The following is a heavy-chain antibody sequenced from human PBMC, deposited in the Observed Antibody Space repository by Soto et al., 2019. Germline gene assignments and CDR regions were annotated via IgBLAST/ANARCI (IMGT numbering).Heavy chain of an antibody. D-gene: IGHD5-12*01. V-gene: IGHV1-69*13. Sequence: SVKVSCKASGGTFSSYAISWLRQAPGQGLEWMGGIIPIFGTANYAQKFQGRVTITADESTSTAYMELSSLRSEDTAVYYCASKGHDIVATVGAFDIWGQGTMVTVSS. J-gene: IGHJ3*02. CDR2: IIPIFGTA. CDR3: ASKGHDIVATVGAFDI. CDR1: GGTFSSYA.